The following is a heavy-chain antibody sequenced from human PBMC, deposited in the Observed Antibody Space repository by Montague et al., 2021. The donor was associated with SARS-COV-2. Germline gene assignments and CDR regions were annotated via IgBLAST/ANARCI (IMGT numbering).Heavy chain of an antibody. CDR3: AGRVGGRSDLAY. CDR1: GDSISTDNC. CDR2: IYHTGSI. V-gene: IGHV4-4*02. D-gene: IGHD1-26*01. J-gene: IGHJ4*02. Sequence: SETLSLTCAVSGDSISTDNCWTRVRLHPGKGLVWVGEIYHTGSINSKQPRKSRVSTLADKSWTQFSLRLISVTAADTAILYCAGRVGGRSDLAYWGQGTLVTVSS.